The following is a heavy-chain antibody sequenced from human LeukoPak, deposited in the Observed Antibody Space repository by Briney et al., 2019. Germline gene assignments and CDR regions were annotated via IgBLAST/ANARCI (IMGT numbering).Heavy chain of an antibody. CDR1: GGTFSSYA. Sequence: SVKVSCKASGGTFSSYAISWVRQAPGQGLEWMGGIIPIFGTANYAQKFQGRVTITADESTSTAYMELSSLRSEDTAVYYCARAETPSDVKMATMNFDYWGQGTLVTVSS. D-gene: IGHD5-24*01. V-gene: IGHV1-69*13. CDR3: ARAETPSDVKMATMNFDY. J-gene: IGHJ4*02. CDR2: IIPIFGTA.